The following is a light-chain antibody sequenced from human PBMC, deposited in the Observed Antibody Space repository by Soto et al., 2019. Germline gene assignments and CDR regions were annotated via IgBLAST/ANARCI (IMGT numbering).Light chain of an antibody. V-gene: IGKV3-20*01. CDR3: QQYGSSPPYT. CDR1: QSVSNTY. CDR2: GSS. Sequence: EVGWRQSPGTLSLSPGERATLSCRASQSVSNTYLAWYQQKPGQSPKLLIFGSSDRATGIPDRFSGSGSGTDFTLTISSLEPEDFAVYYCQQYGSSPPYTFGQGTKLEIK. J-gene: IGKJ2*01.